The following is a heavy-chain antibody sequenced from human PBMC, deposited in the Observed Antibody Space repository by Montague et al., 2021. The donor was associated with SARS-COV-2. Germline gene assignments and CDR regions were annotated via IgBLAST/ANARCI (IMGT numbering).Heavy chain of an antibody. CDR1: GGSISSSNW. CDR3: ARHALGYFDWLNEGYFDY. V-gene: IGHV4-4*02. CDR2: IYHSGST. J-gene: IGHJ4*02. D-gene: IGHD3-9*01. Sequence: SETLSLTCAVSGGSISSSNWWSWVRQPPGKGLEWIGEIYHSGSTNHNPSLKSRVTISVDTSKNQFSLKLSSVTAADTAVYYCARHALGYFDWLNEGYFDYWGQGTLVTVSS.